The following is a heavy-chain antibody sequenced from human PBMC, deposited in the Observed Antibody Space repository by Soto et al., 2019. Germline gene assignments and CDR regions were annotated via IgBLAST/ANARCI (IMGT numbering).Heavy chain of an antibody. V-gene: IGHV3-66*01. CDR3: ARDDVLCDGGCCYGVRWDG. D-gene: IGHD2-15*01. CDR2: IQSGGPT. CDR1: GFTVSSNY. Sequence: EVQLVESGGGLVQPGGSLRLSCAASGFTVSSNYMSWVRQATGKGLEWVSLIQSGGPTYYADSVKGRFTISRDTSENTVHLQMDSLRAEYTAVKYFARDDVLCDGGCCYGVRWDGWGKGPTFTVSS. J-gene: IGHJ6*04.